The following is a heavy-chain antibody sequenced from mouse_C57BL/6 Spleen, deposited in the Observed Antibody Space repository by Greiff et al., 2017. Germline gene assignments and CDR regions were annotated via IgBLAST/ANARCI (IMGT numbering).Heavy chain of an antibody. CDR2: INPSTGGT. CDR1: GYSFTGYY. D-gene: IGHD2-5*01. J-gene: IGHJ2*01. V-gene: IGHV1-42*01. Sequence: VQLQQSGPELVKPGASVKISCKASGYSFTGYYMNWVKQSPEKSLEWIGEINPSTGGTTYNQKFKAKATLTVDKSSSTAYMQLKSLTSEDSAVYYCARSGSNYGDYWGQGTTHTVSS. CDR3: ARSGSNYGDY.